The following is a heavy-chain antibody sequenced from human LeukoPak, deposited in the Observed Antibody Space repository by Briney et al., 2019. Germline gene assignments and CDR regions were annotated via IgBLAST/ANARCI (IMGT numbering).Heavy chain of an antibody. CDR3: ARDGVRWELRPGLFDY. D-gene: IGHD1-26*01. J-gene: IGHJ4*02. CDR1: GFTFSSYA. V-gene: IGHV3-23*01. CDR2: ISGSGGST. Sequence: GGSLRLSCAASGFTFSSYAMSWVRQAPGKGLEWVSAISGSGGSTYYADSVKGRFTISRDNSKNTLYLQMNSLRAEDTAVYYCARDGVRWELRPGLFDYWGQGTLVTVSS.